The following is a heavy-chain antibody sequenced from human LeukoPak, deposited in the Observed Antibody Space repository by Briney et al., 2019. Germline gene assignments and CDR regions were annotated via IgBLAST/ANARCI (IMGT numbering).Heavy chain of an antibody. V-gene: IGHV4-38-2*02. D-gene: IGHD6-19*01. CDR3: ARYSSGWYSWFDP. CDR1: GYSISSGYY. J-gene: IGHJ5*02. CDR2: IYHSGST. Sequence: KPSETLSLTCTVSGYSISSGYYWGWIRQPPGKGLEWIGSIYHSGSTYYNPSLKSRVTISVDTYKNQFSLKLSSVTAADTAVYYCARYSSGWYSWFDPWGQGTLVTVSS.